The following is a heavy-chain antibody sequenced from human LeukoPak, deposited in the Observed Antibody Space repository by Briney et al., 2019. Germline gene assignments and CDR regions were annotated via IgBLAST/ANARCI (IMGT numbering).Heavy chain of an antibody. J-gene: IGHJ4*02. Sequence: ASVKVSCKASGYTVSSYDISWVRQAPGQGLEWRGWMSAYNGNTNYAQKLQGRVTMTTDPSTSTAYLELRSLRSDDTAVYYCARDRAYGYSTVWDFDYWGQGTLVTVSS. CDR1: GYTVSSYD. D-gene: IGHD6-19*01. CDR3: ARDRAYGYSTVWDFDY. CDR2: MSAYNGNT. V-gene: IGHV1-18*01.